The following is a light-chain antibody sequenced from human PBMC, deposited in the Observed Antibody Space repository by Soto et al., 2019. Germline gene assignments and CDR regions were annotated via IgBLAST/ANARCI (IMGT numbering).Light chain of an antibody. CDR1: QSVSNRF. CDR3: QQYGGSPLVT. CDR2: GAS. V-gene: IGKV3-20*01. Sequence: EIVLTQSPGTLSLSPGERATLSCRASQSVSNRFLAWYQQTDGQPPRLLIYGASSRATGIPDRFSGTGSGTDFPLTITRLETEDFAVYYCQQYGGSPLVTFGGGTKVEI. J-gene: IGKJ4*01.